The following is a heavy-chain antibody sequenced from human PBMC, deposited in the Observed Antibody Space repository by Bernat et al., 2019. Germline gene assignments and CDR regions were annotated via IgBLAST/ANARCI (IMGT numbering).Heavy chain of an antibody. D-gene: IGHD2-21*02. J-gene: IGHJ4*02. CDR3: ARGGCSAGDCWYYYDS. CDR1: GGSFSGHY. V-gene: IGHV4-34*02. Sequence: QVQLQQWGAGLLKASETLSLTCAVYGGSFSGHYWTWIRQSPGKGLEWIGEINHGGSFAYNPSLSSRVNVSIETSKKQYSRKLISVTAADTAVYYCARGGCSAGDCWYYYDSWGQGIPVTVSS. CDR2: INHGGSF.